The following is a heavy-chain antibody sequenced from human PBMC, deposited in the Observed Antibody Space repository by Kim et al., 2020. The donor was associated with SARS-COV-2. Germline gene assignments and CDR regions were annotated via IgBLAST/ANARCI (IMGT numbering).Heavy chain of an antibody. Sequence: SETLSLTCTVSGGSISSYYWSWIRQPPGKGLEWIGYIYYSGSTNYNPSLKSRVTKSVDTSKNQFSLKPSSVTAADTAVYYCARRGYYDSSGYYPWYFDYWGQGTLVTVSS. CDR3: ARRGYYDSSGYYPWYFDY. J-gene: IGHJ4*02. CDR1: GGSISSYY. V-gene: IGHV4-59*08. D-gene: IGHD3-22*01. CDR2: IYYSGST.